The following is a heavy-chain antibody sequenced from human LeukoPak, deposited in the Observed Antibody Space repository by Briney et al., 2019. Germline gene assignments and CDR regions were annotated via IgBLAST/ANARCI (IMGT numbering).Heavy chain of an antibody. Sequence: ASVKVSCKASGYTFTSYDINWVRQATGQGLEWMGWMNPNSGNTGYAQKFQGRVTITRNTSISTAYMELSSLRSEDTAVYYCARATVTELDFDYWGQGTLVTVSS. J-gene: IGHJ4*02. D-gene: IGHD4-17*01. CDR1: GYTFTSYD. CDR3: ARATVTELDFDY. V-gene: IGHV1-8*03. CDR2: MNPNSGNT.